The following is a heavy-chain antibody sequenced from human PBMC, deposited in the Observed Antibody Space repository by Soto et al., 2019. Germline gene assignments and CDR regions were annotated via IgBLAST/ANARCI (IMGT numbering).Heavy chain of an antibody. CDR2: IYYSGST. CDR3: AREGSSWYRNWFDP. J-gene: IGHJ5*02. CDR1: GGSISSYY. Sequence: ETLSLTCTVSGGSISSYYWSWIRQPPGKGLEWIGYIYYSGSTNYNPSLKSRVTISVDTSKNQFSLKLSSVTAADTAVYYCAREGSSWYRNWFDPWGQGTLVTVSS. D-gene: IGHD6-13*01. V-gene: IGHV4-59*01.